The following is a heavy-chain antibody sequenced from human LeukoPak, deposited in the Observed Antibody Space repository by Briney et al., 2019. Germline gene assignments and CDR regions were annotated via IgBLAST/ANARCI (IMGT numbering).Heavy chain of an antibody. V-gene: IGHV1-3*01. CDR1: GYTFTSYA. D-gene: IGHD6-13*01. CDR2: INAGNGNT. J-gene: IGHJ6*02. CDR3: ATSFIAAAGTSVDYYSGMDV. Sequence: ASVKVSCKASGYTFTSYAMHWVRQAPGQRLEWMGWINAGNGNTKYSQKFQGRVTITRDTSASTAYMELSSLRSEDTAVYYCATSFIAAAGTSVDYYSGMDVWGPGTTVTVSS.